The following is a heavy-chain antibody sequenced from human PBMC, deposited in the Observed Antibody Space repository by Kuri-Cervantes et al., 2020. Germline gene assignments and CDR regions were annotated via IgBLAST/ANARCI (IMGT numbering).Heavy chain of an antibody. CDR1: GFTFSSYS. CDR3: ARDSPEVVVAAYFLYYYYYMDV. CDR2: IKQDGSEK. J-gene: IGHJ6*03. Sequence: LSLTCAASGFTFSSYSMNWVRQAPGKGLEWVANIKQDGSEKYYVDSVKGRFTISRDNAKNSLYLQMNSLRAEDTAVYYCARDSPEVVVAAYFLYYYYYMDVWGKGTTVTVSS. V-gene: IGHV3-7*01. D-gene: IGHD2-15*01.